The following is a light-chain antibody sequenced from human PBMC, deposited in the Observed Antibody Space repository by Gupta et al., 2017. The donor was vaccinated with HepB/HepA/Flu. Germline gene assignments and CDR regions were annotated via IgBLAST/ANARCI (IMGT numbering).Light chain of an antibody. Sequence: SYELTQPPSVSVSPGQTARITCSGDALPQQYASWYHQRSGQAPVLEIYQDRERPSGIPERVSGSSAGTTVTLTISGVQADDEALYDCQYEDSVGGGRGGTKFGGGTKLTVL. J-gene: IGLJ3*02. CDR2: QDR. V-gene: IGLV3-25*03. CDR3: QYEDSVGGGRGGTK. CDR1: ALPQQY.